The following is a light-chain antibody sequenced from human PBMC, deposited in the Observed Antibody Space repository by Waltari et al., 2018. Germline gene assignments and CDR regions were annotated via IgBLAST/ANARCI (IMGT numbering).Light chain of an antibody. CDR2: KAS. V-gene: IGKV1-9*01. J-gene: IGKJ3*01. Sequence: DIKMTQYPSSLLASVGEGITITCRASQSISSYLAWYQQKPGKAPKLLIYKASTLQSGVPSRFSGSGSGTDFTLTISSLQPEDFATYYCQQHNSNPFTFGPGTKLDIK. CDR3: QQHNSNPFT. CDR1: QSISSY.